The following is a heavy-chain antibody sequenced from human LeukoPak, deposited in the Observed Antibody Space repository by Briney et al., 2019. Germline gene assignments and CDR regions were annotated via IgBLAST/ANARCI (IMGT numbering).Heavy chain of an antibody. CDR3: TRDLVDYGDDRWFDP. CDR2: IRSKAYGGTT. J-gene: IGHJ5*02. Sequence: PGGSLRLSCTASGFTFGDYAMSWFRQAPGKGLEWVGFIRSKAYGGTTAYAASVKGRFTISRDDSKRIAYLQMNSLKTEDTAVYYCTRDLVDYGDDRWFDPWGQGTLVTVSS. D-gene: IGHD4-17*01. CDR1: GFTFGDYA. V-gene: IGHV3-49*03.